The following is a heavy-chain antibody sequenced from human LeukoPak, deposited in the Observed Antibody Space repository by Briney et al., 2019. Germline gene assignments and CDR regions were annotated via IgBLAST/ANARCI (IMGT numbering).Heavy chain of an antibody. CDR1: GFTVSSNY. J-gene: IGHJ6*02. Sequence: PGGSLRLSCAASGFTVSSNYMSWVRQAPGKGLEWVSYISSSSSTIYYADSVKGRFTISRDNSKNTLYLQMNSLRAEDTAVYYCATLYGDRGYYYYGMDVWGQGTTVTVSS. CDR2: ISSSSSTI. CDR3: ATLYGDRGYYYYGMDV. V-gene: IGHV3-48*01. D-gene: IGHD4-17*01.